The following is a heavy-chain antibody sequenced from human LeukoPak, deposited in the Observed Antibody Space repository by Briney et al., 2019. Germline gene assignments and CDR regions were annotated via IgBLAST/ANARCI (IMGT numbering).Heavy chain of an antibody. D-gene: IGHD4-23*01. CDR1: GYTFTSYG. Sequence: GASVKVSCKASGYTFTSYGITWVRQAPGQGLEWVGWISAYNGNTNYAQKLQGRVTMTTETSTSTAYMELRSLRSDDTAVYYCARESTVVTASYVDHWGQGTLVTVSS. CDR3: ARESTVVTASYVDH. CDR2: ISAYNGNT. J-gene: IGHJ4*02. V-gene: IGHV1-18*01.